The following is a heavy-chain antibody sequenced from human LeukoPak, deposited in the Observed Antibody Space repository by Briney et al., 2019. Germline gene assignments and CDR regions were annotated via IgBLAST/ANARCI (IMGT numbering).Heavy chain of an antibody. J-gene: IGHJ3*02. D-gene: IGHD1-14*01. CDR3: ARERFITSEGNALDI. CDR2: MYYSGRT. Sequence: SETLSLTCTVYGGSVSSGAYYWTWIRQPPGKGLEWIGYMYYSGRTTYNPSLKSRVTTSLETSKDQFSLKLNSVTAADTAVYYCARERFITSEGNALDIWGQGTMVTVSS. V-gene: IGHV4-61*08. CDR1: GGSVSSGAYY.